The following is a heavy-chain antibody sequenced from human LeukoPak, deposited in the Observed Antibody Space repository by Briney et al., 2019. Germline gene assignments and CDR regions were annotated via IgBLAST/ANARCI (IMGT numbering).Heavy chain of an antibody. CDR1: GFTVSSSY. D-gene: IGHD1-26*01. CDR2: IYSDGST. Sequence: PGGSLRLSCAASGFTVSSSYMSWVRQAPGKGLEWVSLIYSDGSTHYTDSVKGRFTISRDNSKNTLYLQMNSLRAEDTAVYYCAKASGYSQSFDYWGQGTLVTVSS. CDR3: AKASGYSQSFDY. J-gene: IGHJ4*02. V-gene: IGHV3-53*05.